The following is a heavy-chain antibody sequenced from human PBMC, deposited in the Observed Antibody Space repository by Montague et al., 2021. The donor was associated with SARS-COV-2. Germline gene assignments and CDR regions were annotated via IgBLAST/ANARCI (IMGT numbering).Heavy chain of an antibody. Sequence: SLILSCAASGFTFSSYGMNWVRQAPVKGLEWVSAISTTGANTYYXGSVDGRFTISRDNSKNTLYLQLNSLRAEDTAVYYCAKEGVVVGADGFDYWGQGTMVIASS. V-gene: IGHV3-23*01. CDR1: GFTFSSYG. CDR3: AKEGVVVGADGFDY. CDR2: ISTTGANT. J-gene: IGHJ3*01. D-gene: IGHD3-22*01.